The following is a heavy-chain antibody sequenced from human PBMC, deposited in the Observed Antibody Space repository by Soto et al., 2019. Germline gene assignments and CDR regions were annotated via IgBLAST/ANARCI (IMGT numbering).Heavy chain of an antibody. D-gene: IGHD6-6*01. CDR2: ISSSSSYI. CDR1: GFTFSSYS. Sequence: GGSLRLSCAASGFTFSSYSMDWVRQAPGKGLEWVSSISSSSSYIYYADSVKGRFTISRDSAKNSLYLQMNSLRAEDTAVYYCARDRRSIAARRPDYYYYYGMDVWGQGTTVTVSS. J-gene: IGHJ6*02. V-gene: IGHV3-21*01. CDR3: ARDRRSIAARRPDYYYYYGMDV.